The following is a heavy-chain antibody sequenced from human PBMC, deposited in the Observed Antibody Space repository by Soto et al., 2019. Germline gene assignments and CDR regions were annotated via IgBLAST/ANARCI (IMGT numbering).Heavy chain of an antibody. V-gene: IGHV3-21*01. J-gene: IGHJ4*02. Sequence: GGSLRLSCAASGFTFTRYSMNWVRQAPGKGLEWVSSISSTTNYIYYGDSMKGRFTSSRDNAKKSLYLEMNSLRAEDTAVYYCARESEDLTSNFDYWGQGTLVTVSS. CDR2: ISSTTNYI. CDR1: GFTFTRYS. CDR3: ARESEDLTSNFDY.